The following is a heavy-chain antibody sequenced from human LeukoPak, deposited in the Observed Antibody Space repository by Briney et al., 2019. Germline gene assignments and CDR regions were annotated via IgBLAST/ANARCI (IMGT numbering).Heavy chain of an antibody. CDR2: INPNSGGT. J-gene: IGHJ6*03. Sequence: ASVKVSCKASGYTFTGYYMHWVRQAPGQGLEWMGWINPNSGGTNYAQKFQGRVTMTRDTSISTAYMELSRLRSDDTAVYYCARGVRGAIGIYYYYMDVWGKGTTVTISS. D-gene: IGHD3-10*01. V-gene: IGHV1-2*02. CDR3: ARGVRGAIGIYYYYMDV. CDR1: GYTFTGYY.